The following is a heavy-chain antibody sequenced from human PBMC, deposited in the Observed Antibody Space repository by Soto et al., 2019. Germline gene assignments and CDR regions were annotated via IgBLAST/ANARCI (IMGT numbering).Heavy chain of an antibody. Sequence: EVQLLESGGGLVHPGGSLRLSCAASGCTFSSSAMTWARQAPGKGLEWVSAISESGGTIFYADSLKGRFTVSRDNSRNTLYLQMNSLRADDTSVYYCVNQIRDGWSLFDYWGQGTLVTVSS. D-gene: IGHD3-3*01. CDR2: ISESGGTI. V-gene: IGHV3-23*01. J-gene: IGHJ4*02. CDR3: VNQIRDGWSLFDY. CDR1: GCTFSSSA.